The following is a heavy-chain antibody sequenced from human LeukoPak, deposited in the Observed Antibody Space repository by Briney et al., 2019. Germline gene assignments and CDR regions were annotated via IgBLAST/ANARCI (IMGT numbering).Heavy chain of an antibody. CDR2: ISPNSGDT. V-gene: IGHV1-2*06. J-gene: IGHJ4*02. D-gene: IGHD6-19*01. CDR3: AREGGAVAGTVADY. CDR1: GYTFIGYY. Sequence: ASVKVSCKTSGYTFIGYYIHWVRQAPGQGLEWMGRISPNSGDTNYEQKFQGRVTVTRDTSISTAYMELSSLRSDDTAVYYCAREGGAVAGTVADYWGQGTLVTVSS.